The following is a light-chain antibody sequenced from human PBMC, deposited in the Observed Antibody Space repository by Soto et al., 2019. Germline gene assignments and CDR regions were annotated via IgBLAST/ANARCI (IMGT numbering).Light chain of an antibody. CDR2: GAS. V-gene: IGKV3-20*01. CDR1: QSVSLSY. Sequence: DIVLTQSPGTVSLSPGERATLSCRASQSVSLSYLAWYQQNPGQAPRLLIYGASSRATGIPDRFSGGGSGTDFTLTISRLEPEDFAVYYCQQYVSSPWAFGQGTKVDIK. J-gene: IGKJ1*01. CDR3: QQYVSSPWA.